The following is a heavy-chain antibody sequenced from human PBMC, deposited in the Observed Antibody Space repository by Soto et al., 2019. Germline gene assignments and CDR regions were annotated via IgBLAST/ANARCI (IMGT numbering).Heavy chain of an antibody. D-gene: IGHD6-19*01. V-gene: IGHV3-48*01. Sequence: GGSLRLSCAASGFTFSSYSMNWVRQAPGKGLEWVSYISSSSSTIYYADSVKGRLTISRDNAKNSLYLQMNSLRAEDTAVYYCARVQQWLGDAFDIWGQGTMVTVSS. J-gene: IGHJ3*02. CDR3: ARVQQWLGDAFDI. CDR1: GFTFSSYS. CDR2: ISSSSSTI.